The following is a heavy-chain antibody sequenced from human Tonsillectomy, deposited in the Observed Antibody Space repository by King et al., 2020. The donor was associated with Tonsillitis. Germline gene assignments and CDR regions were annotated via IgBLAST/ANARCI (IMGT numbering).Heavy chain of an antibody. J-gene: IGHJ6*02. D-gene: IGHD3-10*01. V-gene: IGHV1-69*01. Sequence: QLVQSGSEVKKPGSSVKVSCKASGGAFINSAISWVRPAPGQGLEWMGGIIPTFRTTNYAQKFQGRVTITADESTSTAYMELSSLRSADTAVYYCATPASGNLLSRDYYYAMDVWGQGTTVTVPS. CDR3: ATPASGNLLSRDYYYAMDV. CDR1: GGAFINSA. CDR2: IIPTFRTT.